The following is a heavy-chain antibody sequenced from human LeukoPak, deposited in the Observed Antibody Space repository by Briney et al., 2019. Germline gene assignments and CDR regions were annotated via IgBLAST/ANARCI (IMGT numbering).Heavy chain of an antibody. Sequence: QTGGSLRLSCAASGFTFSSSSMNWVRQAPGKGLEWVSGVSGSGGSTYYADSVKGRFTISRDNSRNTLYLQMNSLRAEDTAVYYCGRDPRGPEYWGQETLVTVSS. CDR1: GFTFSSSS. V-gene: IGHV3-23*01. CDR3: GRDPRGPEY. J-gene: IGHJ4*02. CDR2: VSGSGGST.